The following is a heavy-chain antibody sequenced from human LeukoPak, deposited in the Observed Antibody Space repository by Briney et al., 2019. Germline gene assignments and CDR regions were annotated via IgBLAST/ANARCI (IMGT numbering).Heavy chain of an antibody. CDR3: GGSPYYYYGMDV. V-gene: IGHV3-23*01. CDR1: GFTFSNYT. Sequence: GGSLRLSCAASGFTFSNYTMNWVRQAPGKGLEWVSGITSGGGSTHYADSVKGRFTVSRDNSKNTLYLQMNSLRAEDTAIYYCGGSPYYYYGMDVWGQGTTVIVYS. J-gene: IGHJ6*02. CDR2: ITSGGGST.